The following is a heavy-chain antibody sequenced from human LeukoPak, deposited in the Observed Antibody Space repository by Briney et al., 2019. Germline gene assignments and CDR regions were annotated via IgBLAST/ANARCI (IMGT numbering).Heavy chain of an antibody. CDR1: GGSMNNYY. J-gene: IGHJ5*02. CDR2: IYYSGST. Sequence: SETLSLTCTVSGGSMNNYYWTWIRQPPGKGLEWIGYIYYSGSTNYNPSLKSRVTISIDTSMSQFSLKLTSVTVADTAVYYCARDKLGNWFDPWGQGTLVIVSS. D-gene: IGHD6-13*01. CDR3: ARDKLGNWFDP. V-gene: IGHV4-59*01.